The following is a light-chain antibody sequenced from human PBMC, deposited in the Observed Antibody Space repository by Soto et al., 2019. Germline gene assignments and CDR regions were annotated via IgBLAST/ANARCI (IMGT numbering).Light chain of an antibody. J-gene: IGKJ5*01. CDR1: QSLSTNY. Sequence: ESLLTQSPGTLSLSPGERATLSCRASQSLSTNYLAWYQQKPGQAPRLLIFDASTRATSIPDRCSGSGSGTDFTLTISRLEPEDFAVYHCHQYGNSPSITFGQGTRLDIK. V-gene: IGKV3-20*01. CDR2: DAS. CDR3: HQYGNSPSIT.